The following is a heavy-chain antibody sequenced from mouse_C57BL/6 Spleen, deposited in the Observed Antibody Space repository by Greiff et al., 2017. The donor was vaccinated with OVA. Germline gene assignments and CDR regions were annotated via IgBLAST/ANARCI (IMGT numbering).Heavy chain of an antibody. CDR1: GYTFTSYW. V-gene: IGHV1-64*01. CDR2: IHPNSGST. Sequence: VQLQQPGAELVKPGASVKLSCKASGYTFTSYWMHWVKQRPGQGLEWIGMIHPNSGSTNYNEKFKSKVTLTVAKSSSTAYLQVSSLTSEDSEVYCCARKGDGYFHYFDDWGQGTTLTVSS. D-gene: IGHD2-3*01. CDR3: ARKGDGYFHYFDD. J-gene: IGHJ2*01.